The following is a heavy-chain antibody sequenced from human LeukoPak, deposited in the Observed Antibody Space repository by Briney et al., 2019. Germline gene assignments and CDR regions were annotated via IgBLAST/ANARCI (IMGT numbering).Heavy chain of an antibody. D-gene: IGHD6-19*01. CDR3: ARAIVGIAVAGTDY. CDR1: GFTFSSYW. CDR2: IKQDGSEK. Sequence: GGSLRLSCVASGFTFSSYWMSWVRQAPGKGLEWVANIKQDGSEKYYVDSVKGRFTISRDNAKNSLYLQMNSLRAEDTAVYYCARAIVGIAVAGTDYWGQGTLVTVSS. V-gene: IGHV3-7*01. J-gene: IGHJ4*02.